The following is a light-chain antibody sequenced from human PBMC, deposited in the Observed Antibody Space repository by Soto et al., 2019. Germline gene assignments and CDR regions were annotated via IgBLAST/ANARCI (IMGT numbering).Light chain of an antibody. CDR3: ISDISSINLL. CDR1: SSDVGDYDY. V-gene: IGLV2-14*01. CDR2: EVS. Sequence: QSALTQPASVSGSPGQSITISCTGTSSDVGDYDYVSWYQQYAGKAPKMMIYEVSNRPSGVSNRFSGSKSGNTASLTISGLHAEDDADYYCISDISSINLLFGGGTKLTVL. J-gene: IGLJ2*01.